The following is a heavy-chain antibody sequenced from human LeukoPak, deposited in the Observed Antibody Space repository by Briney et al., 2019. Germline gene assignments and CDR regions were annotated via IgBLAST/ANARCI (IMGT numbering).Heavy chain of an antibody. CDR2: IIPIFGTA. J-gene: IGHJ4*02. CDR1: GGTFSSYA. Sequence: SVKVSCKASGGTFSSYAISWVRQAPGQGLEWMGRIIPIFGTANYAQKFQGRVTITTDESTSTAYMELSSLRSEDTAVYYCARYRTGYHYFDYWGQGTLVTVSS. CDR3: ARYRTGYHYFDY. V-gene: IGHV1-69*05. D-gene: IGHD7-27*01.